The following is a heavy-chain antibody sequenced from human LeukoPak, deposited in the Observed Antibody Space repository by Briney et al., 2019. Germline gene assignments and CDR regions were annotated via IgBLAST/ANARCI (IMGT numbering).Heavy chain of an antibody. J-gene: IGHJ6*04. CDR1: GGSISSGGYY. CDR3: ARGPATKYYYYGMVV. D-gene: IGHD5-12*01. V-gene: IGHV4-31*03. Sequence: PSETLSLTCTVSGGSISSGGYYWSWIRQHPGKGLEWIGYIYYSGSTYYNPSLKSRVTISVDTSKNQFSLKLSSVTAADTAVYYCARGPATKYYYYGMVVWGKGTTVTVSS. CDR2: IYYSGST.